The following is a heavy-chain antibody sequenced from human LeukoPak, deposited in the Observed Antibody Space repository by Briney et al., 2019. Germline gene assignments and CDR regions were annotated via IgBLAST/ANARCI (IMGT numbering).Heavy chain of an antibody. CDR3: ARYYYDSSGSNLDY. V-gene: IGHV4-34*01. D-gene: IGHD3-22*01. J-gene: IGHJ4*02. CDR1: GGSFSGYY. CDR2: INHSGST. Sequence: SETLSLTCAVYGGSFSGYYWSWIRQPPGKGLEWIGEINHSGSTNYNPSLQSRVTISVDTSKNQFSLKLSSVTAADTAVYYCARYYYDSSGSNLDYWGQGTLVTVSS.